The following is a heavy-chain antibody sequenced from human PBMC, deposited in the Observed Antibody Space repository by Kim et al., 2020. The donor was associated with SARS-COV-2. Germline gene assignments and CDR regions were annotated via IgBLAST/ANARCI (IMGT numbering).Heavy chain of an antibody. Sequence: YALSVKGRLTITPDTSKNQFSLQLSSVTPEDTAVYYCARGAAAPKGAPDYWGQGTLVTVSS. J-gene: IGHJ4*01. D-gene: IGHD6-13*01. V-gene: IGHV6-1*01. CDR3: ARGAAAPKGAPDY.